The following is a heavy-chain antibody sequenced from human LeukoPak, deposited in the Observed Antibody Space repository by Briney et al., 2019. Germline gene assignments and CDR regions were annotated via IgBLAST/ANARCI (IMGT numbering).Heavy chain of an antibody. V-gene: IGHV3-9*01. CDR3: ARERWFDP. Sequence: GGSLRLSCAASGFTFDDYAMHWVRQAPGKGLEWVSGISWNSGSIGYADSVKGRFTISRDNAKNSLYLQMNSLRAEDTAVYYCARERWFDPWGQGTLVTVSP. J-gene: IGHJ5*02. CDR2: ISWNSGSI. CDR1: GFTFDDYA.